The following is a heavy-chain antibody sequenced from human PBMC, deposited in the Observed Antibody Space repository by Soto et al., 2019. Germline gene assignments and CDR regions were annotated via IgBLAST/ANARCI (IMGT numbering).Heavy chain of an antibody. CDR1: GYTFTNYA. CDR2: INAGNGNT. Sequence: ASVKVSCKASGYTFTNYAMHWVRQAPGQRLEWMGWINAGNGNTKYSQEFQGRVTITRDTSASTAYMELSSLRSEDTAVYYCARGGSLYWCFDLWGRGTLVTVSS. CDR3: ARGGSLYWCFDL. D-gene: IGHD1-26*01. J-gene: IGHJ2*01. V-gene: IGHV1-3*01.